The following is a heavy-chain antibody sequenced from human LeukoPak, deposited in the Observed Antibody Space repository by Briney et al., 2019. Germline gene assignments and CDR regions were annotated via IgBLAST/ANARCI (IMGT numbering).Heavy chain of an antibody. V-gene: IGHV3-23*01. Sequence: GGSLRLXCAASGFTSSSYAMSWVRQAPGKGLEWVSAISGSGGSTYYADSVKGRFTISRDNSKNTLYLQMNSLRAEDTAVYYCAKDRSTLEWTTIYYYYYMDVWGKGTTVTVSS. CDR2: ISGSGGST. D-gene: IGHD3-3*01. CDR3: AKDRSTLEWTTIYYYYYMDV. CDR1: GFTSSSYA. J-gene: IGHJ6*03.